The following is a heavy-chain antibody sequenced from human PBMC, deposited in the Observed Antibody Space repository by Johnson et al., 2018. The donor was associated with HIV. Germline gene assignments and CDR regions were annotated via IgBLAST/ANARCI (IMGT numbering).Heavy chain of an antibody. D-gene: IGHD4-17*01. CDR2: IKSKTDGGTT. V-gene: IGHV3-15*01. CDR1: GFTFSNAW. CDR3: ARGGDYDEGAFDI. J-gene: IGHJ3*02. Sequence: VQLVESGGGVVQPGGSLRLSCAASGFTFSNAWMSWVRQAPGKGLEWVGRIKSKTDGGTTDYAAPVKGRFTISRDDSKNTLYLQMNSLRAEDTALYYCARGGDYDEGAFDIWGQGTMVTVSS.